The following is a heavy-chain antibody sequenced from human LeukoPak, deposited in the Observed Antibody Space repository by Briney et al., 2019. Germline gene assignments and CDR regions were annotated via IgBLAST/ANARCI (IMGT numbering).Heavy chain of an antibody. V-gene: IGHV3-21*06. CDR1: GFTFSSYE. CDR2: ISKNYYYI. Sequence: PGGSLRLSCAASGFTFSSYEMNWVRQAPGKGLEWVSSISKNYYYIYYTDSVKGRFTIFRDNAKSSLDLQMDDLRGDDTAVYYCARGSGSSNFRQYFDVWGPGALVTVTS. D-gene: IGHD4-11*01. CDR3: ARGSGSSNFRQYFDV. J-gene: IGHJ4*02.